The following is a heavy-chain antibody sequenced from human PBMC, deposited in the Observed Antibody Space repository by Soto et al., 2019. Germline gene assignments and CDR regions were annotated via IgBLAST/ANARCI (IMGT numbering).Heavy chain of an antibody. J-gene: IGHJ6*02. V-gene: IGHV4-59*01. CDR1: GGSISSYY. CDR2: IYYSGST. Sequence: SETLSLTCTVSGGSISSYYWSWIRQPPGKGLEWIGYIYYSGSTNYNPSLKSRVTISVDTSKNQSSLKLSSVTAADTAVYYCARVGTAMVPTGNSSYYYYGMDVWGQGTTVTVSS. CDR3: ARVGTAMVPTGNSSYYYYGMDV. D-gene: IGHD5-18*01.